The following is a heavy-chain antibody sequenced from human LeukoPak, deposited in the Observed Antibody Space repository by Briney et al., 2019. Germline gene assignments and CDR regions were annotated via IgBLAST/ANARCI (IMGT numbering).Heavy chain of an antibody. CDR1: GGSISNYY. Sequence: SETLSLTCTVSGGSISNYYWSRIRQPAGKGLEWIGRIYSSGSTNYSPSLKSRVTMSVDTSKNQFSLRLSSVTAADTAVYYCARIMSTVTTSPPFYYYYMDVWGKGTTVTVSS. V-gene: IGHV4-4*07. CDR2: IYSSGST. CDR3: ARIMSTVTTSPPFYYYYMDV. J-gene: IGHJ6*03. D-gene: IGHD4-17*01.